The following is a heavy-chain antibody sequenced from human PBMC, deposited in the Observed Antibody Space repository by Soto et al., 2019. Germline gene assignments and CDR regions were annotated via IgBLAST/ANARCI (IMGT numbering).Heavy chain of an antibody. CDR3: ASTLSRVPYYCGGDCYSNY. D-gene: IGHD2-21*02. V-gene: IGHV3-48*03. Sequence: GGSLRLSCAASGFTFSSYEMNWVRQAPGKGLEWVSYIGSSGSTIYYADSVKGRFTISRDNAKNSLYLQMNSLRAEDTAVYYCASTLSRVPYYCGGDCYSNYWGQGTLVTVSS. J-gene: IGHJ4*02. CDR1: GFTFSSYE. CDR2: IGSSGSTI.